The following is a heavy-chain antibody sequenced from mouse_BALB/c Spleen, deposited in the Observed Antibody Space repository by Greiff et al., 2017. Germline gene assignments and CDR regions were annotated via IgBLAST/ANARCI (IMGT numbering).Heavy chain of an antibody. CDR2: ISSGSSTI. Sequence: EVKLVESGGGLVQPGGSRKLSCAASGFTFSSFGMHWVRQAPAKGLEWVAYISSGSSTIYYADTVKGRFTISRDNPKNTLFLQMTSLSSEDTARYYCARSGGNYDFDYWGQGTTLTVSA. CDR1: GFTFSSFG. D-gene: IGHD2-1*01. J-gene: IGHJ2*01. CDR3: ARSGGNYDFDY. V-gene: IGHV5-17*02.